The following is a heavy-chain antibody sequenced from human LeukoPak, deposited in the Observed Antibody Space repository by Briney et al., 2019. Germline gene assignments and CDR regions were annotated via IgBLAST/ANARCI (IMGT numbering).Heavy chain of an antibody. CDR1: GYSFNNYW. CDR2: IYPGDSDT. D-gene: IGHD3-9*01. V-gene: IGHV5-51*01. Sequence: GESLKISCKGSGYSFNNYWIAWVRQMPGKGLEWMGIIYPGDSDTRYSPSFQGLVTISADKSISTAYVQWSSLKASDTAMYYCARLYDILTSSSFDPWGQGTLVTVSS. CDR3: ARLYDILTSSSFDP. J-gene: IGHJ5*02.